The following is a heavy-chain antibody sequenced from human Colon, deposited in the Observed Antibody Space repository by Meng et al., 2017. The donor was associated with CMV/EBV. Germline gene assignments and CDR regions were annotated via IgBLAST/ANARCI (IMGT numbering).Heavy chain of an antibody. V-gene: IGHV3-48*04. Sequence: GGSLRLSCAASGFTFTQYPMNWVRQAPGQGLEWVSYISGDYSVIHYLDSVKGRFTISRDNAEKSLSLQMNSLRADDTAVYYCARGGLSYDNYFDSWGHGTLVTVSS. CDR1: GFTFTQYP. CDR2: ISGDYSVI. CDR3: ARGGLSYDNYFDS. J-gene: IGHJ5*01. D-gene: IGHD1-26*01.